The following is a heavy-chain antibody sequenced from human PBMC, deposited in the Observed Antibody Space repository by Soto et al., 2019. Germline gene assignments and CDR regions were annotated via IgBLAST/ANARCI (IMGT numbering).Heavy chain of an antibody. CDR2: INHSGST. CDR3: ARERNLLGQCSGGACYSDY. Sequence: PSETLSLTCAVYGGSFSGYYWSWTRQPPGKGLEWIGEINHSGSTNYNPSLKSRVTISVDTSKNQFSLKLSSVTAADTAVYYCARERNLLGQCSGGACYSDYWGQGTLVTVSS. J-gene: IGHJ4*02. V-gene: IGHV4-34*01. D-gene: IGHD2-15*01. CDR1: GGSFSGYY.